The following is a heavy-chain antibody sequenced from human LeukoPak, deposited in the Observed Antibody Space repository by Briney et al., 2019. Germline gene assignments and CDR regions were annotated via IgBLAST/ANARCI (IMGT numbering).Heavy chain of an antibody. V-gene: IGHV1-8*01. CDR3: ARGRIDRFLEWLTGTKYYFDY. J-gene: IGHJ4*02. CDR2: MNPNSGNT. Sequence: ASVKVSCKAPGYTFTSYDINWVRQATGQGLEWMGWMNPNSGNTGYAQKFQGRVTMTRNTSISTAYMELSSLRSEDTAVYYCARGRIDRFLEWLTGTKYYFDYWGQGTLVTVSS. CDR1: GYTFTSYD. D-gene: IGHD3-3*01.